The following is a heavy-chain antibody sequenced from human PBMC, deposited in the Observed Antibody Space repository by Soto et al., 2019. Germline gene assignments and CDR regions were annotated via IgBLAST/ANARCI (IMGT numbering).Heavy chain of an antibody. D-gene: IGHD1-1*01. V-gene: IGHV3-21*01. CDR2: ISSSSSYI. Sequence: GSLRLSCAASGFTFSSYSMNWVRQAPGKGLEWVSSISSSSSYIYYADSVKGRFTISRDNAKNSLYLQMNSLRAEDTAAYYCARDSAGTQPPDDAFDIWGQGTMVTVSS. J-gene: IGHJ3*02. CDR3: ARDSAGTQPPDDAFDI. CDR1: GFTFSSYS.